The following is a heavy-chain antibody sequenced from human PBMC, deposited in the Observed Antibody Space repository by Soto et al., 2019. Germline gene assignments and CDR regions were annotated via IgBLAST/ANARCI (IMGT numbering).Heavy chain of an antibody. J-gene: IGHJ5*02. CDR2: INPSDNST. CDR1: GYTFTSYY. D-gene: IGHD3-10*01. Sequence: ASVKVSCKAPGYTFTSYYMHWVRQAPGQGLEWMGVINPSDNSTTYAQKFQGRVTMTRDTSTSTVYMELTSLRSEDTAVYYCARARGWFDPWGQGTLVTVSS. CDR3: ARARGWFDP. V-gene: IGHV1-46*01.